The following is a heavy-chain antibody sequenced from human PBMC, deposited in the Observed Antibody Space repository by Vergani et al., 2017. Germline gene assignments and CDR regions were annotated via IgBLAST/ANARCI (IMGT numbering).Heavy chain of an antibody. CDR1: GGSFSGYY. J-gene: IGHJ4*02. V-gene: IGHV3-72*01. Sequence: VQLQQWGAGLLKPSETLSLTCAVYGGSFSGYYMDWVRQAPGKGLEWVGRTRNKANSYTTEYAASVKGRFTISRDDSKNSLYLQMNSLKTEDTAVYYCARGFDYWGQGTLVTVSS. CDR3: ARGFDY. CDR2: TRNKANSYTT.